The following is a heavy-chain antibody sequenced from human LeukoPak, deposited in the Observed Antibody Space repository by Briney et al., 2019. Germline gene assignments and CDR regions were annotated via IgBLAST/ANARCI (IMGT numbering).Heavy chain of an antibody. Sequence: PGGSLRLSCAASGFTFSDSAMHWVRQAAGKGLEWVGRIRRKANNDATAYVASVNGRFTISRDDSKNTAYLQMNSLRTEDTAVYYCLRFPDSYNKGGYWGQGTLVTVSS. V-gene: IGHV3-73*01. J-gene: IGHJ4*02. D-gene: IGHD1-14*01. CDR2: IRRKANNDAT. CDR1: GFTFSDSA. CDR3: LRFPDSYNKGGY.